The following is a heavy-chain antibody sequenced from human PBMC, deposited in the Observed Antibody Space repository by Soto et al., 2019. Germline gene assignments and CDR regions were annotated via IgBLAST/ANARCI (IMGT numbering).Heavy chain of an antibody. CDR1: GFTFSSYA. D-gene: IGHD2-21*02. V-gene: IGHV3-23*01. J-gene: IGHJ4*02. Sequence: EVQLLESGGGLVQPGGSLRLSCAASGFTFSSYAMSWVRQAPGKGLEWVSAISGSGGSTYYADSVKGRFTISRDNSKNTLYLQMNSLRAEDTAVYYCAKDLGGMAYCGGDCYSWGYWGQGTLVTVSS. CDR2: ISGSGGST. CDR3: AKDLGGMAYCGGDCYSWGY.